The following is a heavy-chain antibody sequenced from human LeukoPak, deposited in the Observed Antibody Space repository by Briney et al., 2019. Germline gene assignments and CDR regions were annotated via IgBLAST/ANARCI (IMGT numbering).Heavy chain of an antibody. Sequence: GGSLRLSCTASGFTFSGYSMNWIRQAPGKGLEWVSSFGTRSTSVYHAGAVKGRFAISRDNAKNSLYLQMNSLRAEDTALYYCAREVSEGFDFWGQGTLVTVSS. CDR3: AREVSEGFDF. CDR1: GFTFSGYS. J-gene: IGHJ4*02. CDR2: FGTRSTSV. D-gene: IGHD3-22*01. V-gene: IGHV3-21*01.